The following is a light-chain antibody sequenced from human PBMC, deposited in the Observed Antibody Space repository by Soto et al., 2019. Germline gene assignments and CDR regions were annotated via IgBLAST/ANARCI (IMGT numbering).Light chain of an antibody. CDR3: TLYTSQSTVV. CDR1: SSDVGGYNY. V-gene: IGLV2-14*01. J-gene: IGLJ3*02. CDR2: DVS. Sequence: QSALTQPASVSGSPGQSITISCTGTSSDVGGYNYVSWYQQHPGKAPKLIIYDVSVRPSGISTRFSGSKSGNTASLTISGLQADDEADYHCTLYTSQSTVVFGGGTKLTVL.